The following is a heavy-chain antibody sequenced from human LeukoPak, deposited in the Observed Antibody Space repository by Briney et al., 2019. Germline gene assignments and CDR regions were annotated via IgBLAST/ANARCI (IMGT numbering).Heavy chain of an antibody. Sequence: SETLSLTCTVSGGSISSSSYYWGWIRQPPGKGLEWIGSIYYSGSTYYNPSLKSRVTISVDTSKNQFSLKLSSVTAADTAVYYCARAPDCSSTSCYLDWFDPWGQGTLVTVSS. CDR1: GGSISSSSYY. CDR3: ARAPDCSSTSCYLDWFDP. V-gene: IGHV4-39*01. J-gene: IGHJ5*02. CDR2: IYYSGST. D-gene: IGHD2-2*01.